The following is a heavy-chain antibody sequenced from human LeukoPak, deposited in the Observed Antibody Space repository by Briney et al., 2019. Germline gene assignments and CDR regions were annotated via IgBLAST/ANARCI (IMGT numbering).Heavy chain of an antibody. CDR1: GFTFSSYG. J-gene: IGHJ3*02. CDR2: ISYDGSNK. V-gene: IGHV3-30*18. CDR3: AKEYSSGWYRNAFDI. D-gene: IGHD6-19*01. Sequence: GRSLRLSCAASGFTFSSYGMHWVRQAPGKGLEWVAVISYDGSNKYYADSVKGRFTISRDNSKNTLYLQMNSLRAEDMAVYYCAKEYSSGWYRNAFDIWGQGTMVTVSS.